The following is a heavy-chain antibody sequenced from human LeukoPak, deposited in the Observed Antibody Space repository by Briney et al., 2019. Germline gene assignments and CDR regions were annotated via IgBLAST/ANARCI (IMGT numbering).Heavy chain of an antibody. D-gene: IGHD3-22*01. J-gene: IGHJ3*02. Sequence: SSETLSLTCTVSGGSISSYYWSWIRQPPGKGLEWIGYIYYSGSTNYNPSLKSRVTISVDTSKNQFSLKLSSVTAADTAVYYCARDQRVLGYYYDSNDAGLMNDAFDIWGQGTMVTVSS. CDR2: IYYSGST. CDR1: GGSISSYY. CDR3: ARDQRVLGYYYDSNDAGLMNDAFDI. V-gene: IGHV4-59*01.